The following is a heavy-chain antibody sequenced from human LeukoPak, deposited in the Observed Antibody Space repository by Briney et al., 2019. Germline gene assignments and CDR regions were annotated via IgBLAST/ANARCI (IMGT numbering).Heavy chain of an antibody. CDR3: KSGGAAPGSFDY. D-gene: IGHD1-1*01. CDR1: GFTFSSYW. Sequence: GGSLRLSCAASGFTFSSYWMSWVRQAPGKGLEWVANIKYDGNEEYYVDSVKGRFTISRDNAKNSLYLQLNSLRVEDTAVYYCKSGGAAPGSFDYWGQGTLVTVSP. CDR2: IKYDGNEE. V-gene: IGHV3-7*01. J-gene: IGHJ4*02.